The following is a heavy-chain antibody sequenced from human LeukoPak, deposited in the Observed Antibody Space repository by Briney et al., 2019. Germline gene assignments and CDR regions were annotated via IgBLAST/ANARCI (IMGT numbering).Heavy chain of an antibody. D-gene: IGHD2-21*01. V-gene: IGHV3-73*01. CDR1: GFTFSASA. Sequence: PGGSLRLSCAASGFTFSASAMHWVRQASGRGLEWVGRIRAKPNSYATSYAASVKGRFTISRDDSKNTAYLEMNSLKTEDTAVYYCARRVEGPVGYSGTDLWGQGTTVTVSS. J-gene: IGHJ6*02. CDR2: IRAKPNSYAT. CDR3: ARRVEGPVGYSGTDL.